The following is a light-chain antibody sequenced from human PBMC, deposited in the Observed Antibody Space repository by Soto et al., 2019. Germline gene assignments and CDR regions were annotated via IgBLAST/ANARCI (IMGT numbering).Light chain of an antibody. CDR1: QSVTKY. CDR3: QQRLNWPPG. CDR2: DAS. V-gene: IGKV3-11*01. Sequence: EIILTQSPYNLSLSLGERATITCRASQSVTKYIAWYQQRPGQAPRLLIYDASNRATGVPARFSGSGSGTDFTLTISDLEPADFGLYYCQQRLNWPPGFGQGTKVDIK. J-gene: IGKJ1*01.